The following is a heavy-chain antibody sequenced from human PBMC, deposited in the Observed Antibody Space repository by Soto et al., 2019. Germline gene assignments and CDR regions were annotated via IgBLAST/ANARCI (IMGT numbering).Heavy chain of an antibody. CDR3: ARAAVKLGATLFDS. V-gene: IGHV4-34*01. CDR2: INHSGFT. J-gene: IGHJ4*02. Sequence: SETLSLTXAVSGGSLRGHYWSWIRQSPEKGLEWIGEINHSGFTNYNPTLKSRVTISRDASKDQFSLRLSSMTAADSAVYFCARAAVKLGATLFDSWGQGTLVTVS. CDR1: GGSLRGHY. D-gene: IGHD1-26*01.